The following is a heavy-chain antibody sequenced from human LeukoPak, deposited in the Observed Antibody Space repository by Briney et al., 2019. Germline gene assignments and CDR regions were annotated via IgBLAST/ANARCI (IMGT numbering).Heavy chain of an antibody. CDR2: ISYDGSNK. J-gene: IGHJ4*02. D-gene: IGHD6-19*01. CDR3: ARSLRVAVAASY. V-gene: IGHV3-30*03. Sequence: GGSLRLSCAASGFTFNSYGMHWVRQAPGKGLEWVAVISYDGSNKYYADSVKGRFTISRDNSKNTLYLQMNSLTAEDTAIYYCARSLRVAVAASYWGQGTLVTVSS. CDR1: GFTFNSYG.